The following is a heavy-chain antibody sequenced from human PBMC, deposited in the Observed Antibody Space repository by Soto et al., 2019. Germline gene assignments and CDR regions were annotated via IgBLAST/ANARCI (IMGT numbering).Heavy chain of an antibody. Sequence: QITLKESGPTLAKPTQTLTLNCTFSGFSLSTTAEGVGWIRQPPGKALEWLALIYWDDDERYSPSLKSSLTITKDHSKNRVVLTMTTVDPVDTATYYCAHGSCSSADCYPNPYLDYWGQGILVTVSS. CDR1: GFSLSTTAEG. V-gene: IGHV2-5*02. CDR2: IYWDDDE. D-gene: IGHD2-2*01. J-gene: IGHJ4*02. CDR3: AHGSCSSADCYPNPYLDY.